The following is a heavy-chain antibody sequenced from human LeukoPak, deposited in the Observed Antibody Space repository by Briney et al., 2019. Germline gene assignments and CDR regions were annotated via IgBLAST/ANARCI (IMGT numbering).Heavy chain of an antibody. D-gene: IGHD1-26*01. Sequence: PGGSLRLSCAASGFTFSSYGMHWVRQAPGKGLEWVAVISYDGSNKYYADSVKGRFTISRGNSKNTLYLQMNSLRAEDTAVYYCAKDLGMEWELPPGGFDYWGQGTLVTVSS. V-gene: IGHV3-30*18. J-gene: IGHJ4*02. CDR1: GFTFSSYG. CDR2: ISYDGSNK. CDR3: AKDLGMEWELPPGGFDY.